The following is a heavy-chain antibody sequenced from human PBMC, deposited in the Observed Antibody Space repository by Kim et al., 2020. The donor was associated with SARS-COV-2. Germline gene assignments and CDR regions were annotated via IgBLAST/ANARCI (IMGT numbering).Heavy chain of an antibody. CDR2: IFPSDSDT. CDR3: ARLWLGQFDY. D-gene: IGHD3-10*01. J-gene: IGHJ4*02. Sequence: GESLKISCKGSGYTFTSYWIVWVRQMPGKGLEWMGIIFPSDSDTRYSPSFEGQVTISADKSFSTAYLQWSSLKASDTAMYYCARLWLGQFDYWGQGVLVTVSS. V-gene: IGHV5-51*01. CDR1: GYTFTSYW.